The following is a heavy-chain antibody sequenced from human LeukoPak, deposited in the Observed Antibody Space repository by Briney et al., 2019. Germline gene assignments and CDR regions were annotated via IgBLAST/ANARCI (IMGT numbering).Heavy chain of an antibody. D-gene: IGHD2-8*01. CDR1: GYTFTSYY. J-gene: IGHJ5*02. CDR3: ASGYCTNGVCNH. Sequence: GASVKVSCKASGYTFTSYYMHWVRQAPGQGLEWMGIINPSGGSTSYAQKFQGRVTMTRDTSTSTVYMELSSLISEDTAVYYCASGYCTNGVCNHWGQGTLVTVSS. V-gene: IGHV1-46*01. CDR2: INPSGGST.